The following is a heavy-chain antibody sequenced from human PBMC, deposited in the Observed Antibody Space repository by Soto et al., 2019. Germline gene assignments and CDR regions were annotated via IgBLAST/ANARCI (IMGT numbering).Heavy chain of an antibody. CDR3: ARDHHRYSGYEYVDY. CDR2: ISSSSSYT. D-gene: IGHD5-12*01. Sequence: QVQLVESGGGLVKPGGSLRLSCAASGFTFSDYYMSWIRQAPGKGLEWVSYISSSSSYTNYADSVKGRFTIYRDNAKNSLYLQMNSLRAEDTAVYYCARDHHRYSGYEYVDYWGQGTLVTVSS. J-gene: IGHJ4*02. CDR1: GFTFSDYY. V-gene: IGHV3-11*05.